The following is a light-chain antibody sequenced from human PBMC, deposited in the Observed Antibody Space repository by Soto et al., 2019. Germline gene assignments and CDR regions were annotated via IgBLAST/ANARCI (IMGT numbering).Light chain of an antibody. J-gene: IGLJ2*01. V-gene: IGLV2-8*01. CDR1: SSDIGGYNF. CDR3: ISYADTNNLV. Sequence: QSALTQPPSASGSPGQSVTISCTGTSSDIGGYNFVSWYQQHPGKAPKLMIDEVNKRPSGVPDRFSGSKSGNTASLTVSGLQAEDEADYYCISYADTNNLVFGGGTKVTVL. CDR2: EVN.